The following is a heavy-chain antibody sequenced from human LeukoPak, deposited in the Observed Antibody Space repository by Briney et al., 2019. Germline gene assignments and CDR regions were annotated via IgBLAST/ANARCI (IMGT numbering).Heavy chain of an antibody. D-gene: IGHD3-10*01. Sequence: GESLKISCQGSGYSFTSYWIGWVRQLPGKGLEWMGIFYPVDSDTRYSPSFQGQVTISADKSISTAYLQWSSLKASDTAMYYCAIPGMVRGVRPRGDAFDIWGQGTMVTVSS. CDR3: AIPGMVRGVRPRGDAFDI. V-gene: IGHV5-51*01. J-gene: IGHJ3*02. CDR2: FYPVDSDT. CDR1: GYSFTSYW.